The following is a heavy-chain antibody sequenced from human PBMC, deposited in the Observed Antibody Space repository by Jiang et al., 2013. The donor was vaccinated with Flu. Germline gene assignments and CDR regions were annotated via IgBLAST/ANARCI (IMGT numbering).Heavy chain of an antibody. D-gene: IGHD2-15*01. CDR1: GGSFSGYY. Sequence: PSETLSLTCAVYGGSFSGYYWSWIRQPPGKGLEWIGEINHSGSTNYNPSLKSRVTISVDTSKNQFSLKLSSVTAADTAVYYCGGYCSGGSCYIDYWGQGTLVTVSS. V-gene: IGHV4-34*01. J-gene: IGHJ4*02. CDR3: GGYCSGGSCYIDY. CDR2: INHSGST.